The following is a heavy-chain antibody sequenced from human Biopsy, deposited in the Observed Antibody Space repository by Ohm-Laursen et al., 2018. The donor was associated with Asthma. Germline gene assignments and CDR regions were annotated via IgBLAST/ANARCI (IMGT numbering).Heavy chain of an antibody. CDR3: ARVLTTEEGDTWFDP. V-gene: IGHV1-69*13. Sequence: ASVKVSCKPSGGTFSNYVFSWVRQAPGQGLEWMGGIIPMFGTTKYTQKFQARVSITADEATSTVYMELSSLRSEDTAVYYCARVLTTEEGDTWFDPWGQGTLVTASS. D-gene: IGHD4-11*01. J-gene: IGHJ5*02. CDR1: GGTFSNYV. CDR2: IIPMFGTT.